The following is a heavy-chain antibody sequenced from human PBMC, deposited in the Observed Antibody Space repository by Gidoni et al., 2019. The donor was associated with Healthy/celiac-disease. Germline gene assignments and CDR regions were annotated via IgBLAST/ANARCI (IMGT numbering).Heavy chain of an antibody. CDR1: GFPFSSYA. CDR3: AKRARLQEVYDYFDY. V-gene: IGHV3-23*01. J-gene: IGHJ4*02. CDR2: ISGSGGST. Sequence: EVQLLESGGGLVQPGGSLRLSCAASGFPFSSYAMSWVRQAPGKGLGWVSAISGSGGSTYYADSVKGRFTISRDNSKNTLYLQMNSLRAEDTAVYYCAKRARLQEVYDYFDYWGQGTLVTVSS. D-gene: IGHD4-4*01.